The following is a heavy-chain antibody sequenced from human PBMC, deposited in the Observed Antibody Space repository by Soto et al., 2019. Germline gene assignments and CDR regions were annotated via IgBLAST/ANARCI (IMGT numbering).Heavy chain of an antibody. V-gene: IGHV3-7*03. CDR2: IKQDGSEK. D-gene: IGHD1-26*01. J-gene: IGHJ6*02. Sequence: EVQVVESGGGLVQPGGSLRLSCAASGFTFSTYWMTWVRQAPGKGLEWVANIKQDGSEKYYVDSVKGRFTISRDNAKNSLYLQMSSLRADGTAVYYCARDLGLVAAGRGYSYYYGMDVWGQGTTVTVSS. CDR1: GFTFSTYW. CDR3: ARDLGLVAAGRGYSYYYGMDV.